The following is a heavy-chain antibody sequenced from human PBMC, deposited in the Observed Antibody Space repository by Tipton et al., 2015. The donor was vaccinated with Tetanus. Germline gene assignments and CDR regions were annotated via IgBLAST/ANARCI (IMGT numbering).Heavy chain of an antibody. V-gene: IGHV4-59*01. D-gene: IGHD3-3*01. CDR3: ARSHVFRLTLFGEEIPRSGRFDP. Sequence: VKPSETLSLSCTVSGGSISNYYWNWTRQPPGKGLEWLGNIYYSGDTDYNPSLQSRATISLDTAKKRFSLRLRSMTAADTAVYYCARSHVFRLTLFGEEIPRSGRFDPWGQGTLVTVSS. J-gene: IGHJ5*02. CDR2: IYYSGDT. CDR1: GGSISNYY.